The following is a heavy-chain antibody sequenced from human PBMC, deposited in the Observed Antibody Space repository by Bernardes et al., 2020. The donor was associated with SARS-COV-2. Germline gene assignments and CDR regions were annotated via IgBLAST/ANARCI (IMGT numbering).Heavy chain of an antibody. D-gene: IGHD3-9*01. V-gene: IGHV3-23*01. J-gene: IGHJ4*01. CDR1: GFGFDNYA. CDR2: ISGSGAHA. CDR3: AKRSKCDILTGFSPLWD. Sequence: GGSLRLSCAASGFGFDNYAMTWVRQAPGKGLEWFSVISGSGAHAYYSASVEARFTVSRDNCMKKMFLQMTSLRPEDTAVCYCAKRSKCDILTGFSPLWDWGHRTLVTVSS.